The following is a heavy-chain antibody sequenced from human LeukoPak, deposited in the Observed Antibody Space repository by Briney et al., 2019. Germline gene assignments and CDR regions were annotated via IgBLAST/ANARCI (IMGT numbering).Heavy chain of an antibody. J-gene: IGHJ4*02. V-gene: IGHV1-8*01. CDR1: GYIFSSNG. CDR3: ARGPFGSGSLLAY. D-gene: IGHD3-10*01. Sequence: GASVKVSCKASGYIFSSNGINWVRQAAGQGLEWMGWMNPNSGDTGYTQKFQGRVAMTRSTSITTAYMELSSLRAEDTAVYYCARGPFGSGSLLAYWGQGTLVTVYS. CDR2: MNPNSGDT.